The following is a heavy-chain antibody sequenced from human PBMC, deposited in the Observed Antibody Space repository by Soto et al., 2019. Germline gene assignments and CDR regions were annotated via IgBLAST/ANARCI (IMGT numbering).Heavy chain of an antibody. CDR2: ISSGSSTI. CDR3: ARLTTVTTLLDH. D-gene: IGHD4-17*01. J-gene: IGHJ4*02. Sequence: GGSLRLSCAVSGFTFSSFGMNWVRQAPGKGLEWVSYISSGSSTIYYADSVKGRFTISRDNAKNSLFLQMNSLRAEDTGVYYCARLTTVTTLLDHWGQGTLVTVS. V-gene: IGHV3-48*01. CDR1: GFTFSSFG.